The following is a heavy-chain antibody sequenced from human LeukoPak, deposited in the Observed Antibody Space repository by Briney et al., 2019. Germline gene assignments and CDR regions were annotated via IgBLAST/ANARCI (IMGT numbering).Heavy chain of an antibody. CDR1: GYTFTGYY. D-gene: IGHD3-22*01. CDR2: INPNRGGT. J-gene: IGHJ5*02. CDR3: ARTFGGGYHYDWSDP. V-gene: IGHV1-2*02. Sequence: ASVKVSCKASGYTFTGYYIHWVRQAPGQGLEWMGWINPNRGGTKYAQKFQGRVTLTKDTSIDTAYMELSSLRSGDTAVYYCARTFGGGYHYDWSDPWGQGTLVTVSS.